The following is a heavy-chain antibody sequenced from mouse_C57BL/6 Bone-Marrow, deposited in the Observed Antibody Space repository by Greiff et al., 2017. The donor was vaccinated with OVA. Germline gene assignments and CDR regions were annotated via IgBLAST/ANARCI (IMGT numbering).Heavy chain of an antibody. J-gene: IGHJ3*01. V-gene: IGHV10-1*01. D-gene: IGHD3-1*01. CDR2: IRSKSNNYAT. CDR3: VREGNSAWFAY. Sequence: EVKLMESGGGLVQPKGSLKLSCAASGFSFNTYAMNWVRQAPGKGLEWVARIRSKSNNYATYYADSVKDRFTISRDDSESMLYLQMNNLKTEDTAMYYCVREGNSAWFAYWGQGTLVTVSA. CDR1: GFSFNTYA.